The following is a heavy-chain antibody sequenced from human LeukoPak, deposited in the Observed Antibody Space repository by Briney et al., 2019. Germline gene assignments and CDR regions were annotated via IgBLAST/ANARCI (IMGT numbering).Heavy chain of an antibody. J-gene: IGHJ4*02. CDR3: ARRQYSGYETFDY. V-gene: IGHV3-21*04. CDR2: ISTSSSYI. D-gene: IGHD5-12*01. CDR1: GFTFSSYT. Sequence: GGSLRLSCAASGFTFSSYTMNWVRQAPGKGLEWVSSISTSSSYIYYADSVKGRFTISRDNAQNSLYLQMKSLRAEDTALYYCARRQYSGYETFDYWGQGTLVTVSS.